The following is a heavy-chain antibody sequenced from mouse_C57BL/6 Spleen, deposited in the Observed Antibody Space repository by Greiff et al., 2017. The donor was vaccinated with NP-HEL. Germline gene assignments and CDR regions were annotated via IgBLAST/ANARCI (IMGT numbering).Heavy chain of an antibody. CDR2: ISSGGSYT. CDR3: ARQGAGTGDY. Sequence: EVQLVESGGDLVKPGGSLKLSCAASGFTFSSYGMSWVRQTPDKRLEWVATISSGGSYTYYPDSVKGRFTISRDNAKNTLYLQMSSLKSEDTAMYYCARQGAGTGDYWGQGTTLTVSS. D-gene: IGHD4-1*01. J-gene: IGHJ2*01. CDR1: GFTFSSYG. V-gene: IGHV5-6*01.